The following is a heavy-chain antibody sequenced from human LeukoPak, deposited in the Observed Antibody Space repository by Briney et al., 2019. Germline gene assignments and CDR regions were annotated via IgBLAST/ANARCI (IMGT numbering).Heavy chain of an antibody. J-gene: IGHJ3*02. Sequence: PSETLSLTCAVYGGSFSGYYWSWIRQPPGKGLEWIGEINHSGSTNYNPSLKSRVTISVDTSKNQFSLKLSSVTAADTAVYYCATTRGDSSGLYAFDIWGQGTMVTVSS. D-gene: IGHD3-22*01. CDR1: GGSFSGYY. CDR3: ATTRGDSSGLYAFDI. CDR2: INHSGST. V-gene: IGHV4-34*01.